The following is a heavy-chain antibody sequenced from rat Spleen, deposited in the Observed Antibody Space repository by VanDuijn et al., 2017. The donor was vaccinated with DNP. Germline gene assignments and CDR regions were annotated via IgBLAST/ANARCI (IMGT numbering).Heavy chain of an antibody. Sequence: QVQLKESGPGLVQPSETLSLTCTVSGFSLTSNSVHWVRKPPGKGLEWMGGIWGVGSTDYNSALKSRLSISKDTSKSQVFLKMNSLQTEDTAISFCTRSGAAMGHWYFDFWGPGTMVTVSS. J-gene: IGHJ1*01. CDR1: GFSLTSNS. CDR3: TRSGAAMGHWYFDF. D-gene: IGHD1-2*01. CDR2: IWGVGST. V-gene: IGHV2-1*01.